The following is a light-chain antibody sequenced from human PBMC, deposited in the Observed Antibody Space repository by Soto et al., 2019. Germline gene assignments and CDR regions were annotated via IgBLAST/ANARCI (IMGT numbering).Light chain of an antibody. CDR1: QSINTW. J-gene: IGKJ1*01. CDR2: KAS. V-gene: IGKV1-5*03. Sequence: DIQMTQSPSTLSASVGDRVTITCRASQSINTWLAWYQLKPGRAPKLLIYKASTLESGVSSRFSGSGSGTEFTLTISSLQPDDFETHYCQQYQTYSQFGQGTKVEIK. CDR3: QQYQTYSQ.